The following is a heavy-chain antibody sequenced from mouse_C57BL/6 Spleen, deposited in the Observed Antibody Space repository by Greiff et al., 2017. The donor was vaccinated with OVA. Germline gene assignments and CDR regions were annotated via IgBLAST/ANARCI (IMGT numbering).Heavy chain of an antibody. CDR3: ARRGYDYDFAY. J-gene: IGHJ3*01. CDR1: GYSITSGYY. V-gene: IGHV3-6*01. CDR2: ISYDGSN. Sequence: DVQLVESGPGLVKPSQSLSLTCSVTGYSITSGYYWNWIRQFPGNKLEWMGYISYDGSNNYNPSLKNRISITRDTSKNQFFLKLNSVTTEDTATYYCARRGYDYDFAYWGQGTLVTVSA. D-gene: IGHD2-14*01.